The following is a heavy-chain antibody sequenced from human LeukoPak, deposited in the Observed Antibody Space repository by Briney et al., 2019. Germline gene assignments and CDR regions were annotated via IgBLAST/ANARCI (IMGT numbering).Heavy chain of an antibody. Sequence: SVKVSCKASGGTFSSYAISWVRQAPGQGLEWIGRIIPILGIANYAQKFQGRVTITADKSTSTAYMELSSLRSEDTAVYYCARHRFGAYYYYYGMDVWGQGTTVTVSS. CDR2: IIPILGIA. J-gene: IGHJ6*02. CDR1: GGTFSSYA. V-gene: IGHV1-69*04. D-gene: IGHD3-3*01. CDR3: ARHRFGAYYYYYGMDV.